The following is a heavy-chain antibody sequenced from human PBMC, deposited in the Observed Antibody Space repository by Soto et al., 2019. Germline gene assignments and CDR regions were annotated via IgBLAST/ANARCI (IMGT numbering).Heavy chain of an antibody. Sequence: GGSLRLSCAASGFTFSIYAMSWVRQAPGKGLEWLSAISGSGGRTYYADSVKGRFTISRDNSKNTLFLQMNSLRAEDTAVYYCAKAYDFWSGYWFDYWGQGTLVTVSS. CDR3: AKAYDFWSGYWFDY. CDR2: ISGSGGRT. V-gene: IGHV3-23*01. CDR1: GFTFSIYA. D-gene: IGHD3-3*01. J-gene: IGHJ4*02.